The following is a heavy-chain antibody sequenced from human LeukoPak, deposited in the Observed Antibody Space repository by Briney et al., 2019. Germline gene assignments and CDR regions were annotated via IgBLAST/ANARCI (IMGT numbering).Heavy chain of an antibody. CDR2: ISGDGVYI. Sequence: GGSLRLSCAASGFIFSNYAMSWVRQAPGKGLEWVSAISGDGVYIYYTDSAKGRFTMSRDNSKNTLYLRMNSLRADDTATYYCAKGGADDWGAHWGQGTLVSVSS. CDR1: GFIFSNYA. D-gene: IGHD2-21*02. V-gene: IGHV3-23*01. CDR3: AKGGADDWGAH. J-gene: IGHJ4*02.